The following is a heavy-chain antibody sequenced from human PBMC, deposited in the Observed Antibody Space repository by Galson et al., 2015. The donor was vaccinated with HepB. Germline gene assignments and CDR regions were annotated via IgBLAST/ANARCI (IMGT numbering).Heavy chain of an antibody. J-gene: IGHJ4*02. D-gene: IGHD4-17*01. Sequence: SLRLSCAASGFTFSSYGMHWVRQAPGKGLEWVAVISYDGSNKYYADSVKGRFTISRDNSKNTLYLQMNSLRAEDTAVYYCAKSFGVTIAYLDYWGQGTLVTVSS. CDR2: ISYDGSNK. CDR1: GFTFSSYG. V-gene: IGHV3-30*18. CDR3: AKSFGVTIAYLDY.